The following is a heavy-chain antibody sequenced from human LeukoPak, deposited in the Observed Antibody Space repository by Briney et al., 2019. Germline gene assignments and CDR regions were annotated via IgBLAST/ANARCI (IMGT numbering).Heavy chain of an antibody. Sequence: SETLSLTCTVSSDSINSYYWSWIRQPPGKGLEWLGYIYYSGGTNYNPSLKSRVTISVDTSKNQFSLKLSSVTAADTVMYDCARDPGYCSGGSCYRLNWFDPWGQGTLVTVSS. D-gene: IGHD2-15*01. CDR3: ARDPGYCSGGSCYRLNWFDP. CDR1: SDSINSYY. CDR2: IYYSGGT. V-gene: IGHV4-59*01. J-gene: IGHJ5*02.